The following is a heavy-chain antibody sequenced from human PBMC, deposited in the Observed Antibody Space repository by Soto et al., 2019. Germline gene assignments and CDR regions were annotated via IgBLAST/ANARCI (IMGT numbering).Heavy chain of an antibody. Sequence: QITLKESGPTPVKPTQTLTLTCTFSGISLTTSGVGVGWIRQPPGKALQLLALIYWNDEKRYRPSLRGRLTITKDSSKNQGFLAMTNMDPVATATYYCAHHTVTPATNWFDPCGLGTLVTVSS. D-gene: IGHD4-4*01. CDR2: IYWNDEK. CDR3: AHHTVTPATNWFDP. J-gene: IGHJ5*02. V-gene: IGHV2-5*01. CDR1: GISLTTSGVG.